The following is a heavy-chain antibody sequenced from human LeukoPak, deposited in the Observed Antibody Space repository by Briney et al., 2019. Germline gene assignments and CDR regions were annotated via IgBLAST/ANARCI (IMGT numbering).Heavy chain of an antibody. Sequence: SQTLSLTCTVSGGSISSGGYYWSWIRQHPGKGLEWIGYIYDSGSTYYNPSLKSRVTISVDTSKNQFSLKLSSVTAADTAVYYCAREWRLWFGEFVDFGADNWFDPWGQGTLVTVSS. CDR1: GGSISSGGYY. V-gene: IGHV4-31*03. D-gene: IGHD3-10*01. J-gene: IGHJ5*02. CDR3: AREWRLWFGEFVDFGADNWFDP. CDR2: IYDSGST.